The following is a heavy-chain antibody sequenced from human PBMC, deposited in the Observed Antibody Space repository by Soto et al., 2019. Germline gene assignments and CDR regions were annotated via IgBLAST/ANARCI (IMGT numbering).Heavy chain of an antibody. J-gene: IGHJ4*02. CDR3: ASKSYVWGSYRF. D-gene: IGHD3-16*02. Sequence: TSETLSLTCAAYGDSFNDYYWIWIRQPPGKGLEWIGEISHSGSTNYNVSIKSRVTMSVDTSKNQFSLKLSSVTAADTALYYCASKSYVWGSYRFWGQGTQVTVSS. V-gene: IGHV4-34*01. CDR2: ISHSGST. CDR1: GDSFNDYY.